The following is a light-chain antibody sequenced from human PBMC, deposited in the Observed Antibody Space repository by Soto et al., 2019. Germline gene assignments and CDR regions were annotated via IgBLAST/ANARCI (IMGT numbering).Light chain of an antibody. CDR1: QSVTSSY. Sequence: VLTQSPCTLTLSPGERATLSCRASQSVTSSYLAWYQQKPGQAPRLLIYGASSRATGIPDRFSGSGSGTDFTLTISRLEPEDVAVYYCQPYGSSPPLTFGGGTKVEIK. CDR2: GAS. CDR3: QPYGSSPPLT. V-gene: IGKV3-20*01. J-gene: IGKJ4*01.